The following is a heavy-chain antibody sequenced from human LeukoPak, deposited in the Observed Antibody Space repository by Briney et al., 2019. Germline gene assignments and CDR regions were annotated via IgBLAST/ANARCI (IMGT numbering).Heavy chain of an antibody. V-gene: IGHV4-39*07. CDR1: GGSISSSIYY. D-gene: IGHD3-22*01. Sequence: SETLSLTCTVSGGSISSSIYYWGWIRQPPGKGLEWIGSIYYSGSTYYNPSLKSRVTISVDTSKNQFSLKLSSVTAADTAVYYCARDHYYDPIDYWGQGTLVTVSS. J-gene: IGHJ4*02. CDR2: IYYSGST. CDR3: ARDHYYDPIDY.